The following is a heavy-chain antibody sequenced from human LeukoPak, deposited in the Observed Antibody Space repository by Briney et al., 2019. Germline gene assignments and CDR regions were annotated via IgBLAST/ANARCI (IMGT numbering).Heavy chain of an antibody. Sequence: GGSLRLSCAASGFTVSSNYMSWVRQAPGKGLEWVSVIYSGGSTYYADSVKGRFTISRDNSKNTLYLQMNSLRAEDTAVYYCARERSRAFDIWGQETMVTVSS. V-gene: IGHV3-53*01. J-gene: IGHJ3*02. CDR1: GFTVSSNY. CDR3: ARERSRAFDI. D-gene: IGHD4-17*01. CDR2: IYSGGST.